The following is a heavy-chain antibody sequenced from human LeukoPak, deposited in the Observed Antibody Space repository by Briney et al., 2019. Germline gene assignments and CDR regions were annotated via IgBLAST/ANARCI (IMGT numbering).Heavy chain of an antibody. V-gene: IGHV3-66*01. CDR3: ARINYRAFSV. J-gene: IGHJ3*01. CDR1: AFTVSTNY. CDR2: IYGDGTP. Sequence: GGSLRLSCVASAFTVSTNYMIWVRQAPGKGLEWGSLIYGDGTPYYADSVKGRVTISRDNSKNTVFLQMNYLRAEDTALYYCARINYRAFSVWGQGTMVTVSS. D-gene: IGHD4-11*01.